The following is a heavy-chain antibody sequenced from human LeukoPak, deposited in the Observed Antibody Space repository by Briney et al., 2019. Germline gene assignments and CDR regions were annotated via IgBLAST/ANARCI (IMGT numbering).Heavy chain of an antibody. D-gene: IGHD5-18*01. V-gene: IGHV1-18*01. CDR3: AVDTAMVSSI. CDR1: GYTFTNYG. CDR2: INAYNGNT. Sequence: ASVKVSCKASGYTFTNYGISWVRQAPGQGLEWMGWINAYNGNTNYAQKLQGRVTMTTDTSTSTAYMELRSLRSEDTAVYYCAVDTAMVSSIWGQGTLVTVSS. J-gene: IGHJ4*02.